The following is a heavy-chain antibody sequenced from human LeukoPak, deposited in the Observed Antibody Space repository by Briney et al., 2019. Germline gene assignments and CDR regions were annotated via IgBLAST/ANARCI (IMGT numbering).Heavy chain of an antibody. CDR1: GYTFTSYY. D-gene: IGHD1-26*01. J-gene: IGHJ4*02. V-gene: IGHV1-46*01. Sequence: ASVKVSCKASGYTFTSYYMHWVRQAPGQGLEWMGIINPSGGSTSYAQKFQGRVTMTRDTSTSTVYMELSSLRSEDTAVYYCERVRGSYLVFDYWSQGTLVTVSS. CDR3: ERVRGSYLVFDY. CDR2: INPSGGST.